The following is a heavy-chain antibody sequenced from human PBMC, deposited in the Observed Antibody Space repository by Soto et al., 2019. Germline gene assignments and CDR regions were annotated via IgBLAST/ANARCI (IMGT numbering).Heavy chain of an antibody. CDR1: GYSFTEYH. CDR2: INPKSGGT. Sequence: ASVKVSCKASGYSFTEYHMHWVRQALGQGLEWLGRINPKSGGTSTAQKFQGWVTMTTDTSISTASMELTRLTSDDTGTYYCARGDSTDCSNGVCSCFYNRYMDFWDQGTTGTV. V-gene: IGHV1-2*04. CDR3: ARGDSTDCSNGVCSCFYNRYMDF. D-gene: IGHD2-8*01. J-gene: IGHJ6*02.